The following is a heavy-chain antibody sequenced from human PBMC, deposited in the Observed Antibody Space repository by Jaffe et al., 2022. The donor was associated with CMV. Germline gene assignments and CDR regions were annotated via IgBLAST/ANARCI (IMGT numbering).Heavy chain of an antibody. D-gene: IGHD3-3*01. CDR2: ISWNSGSI. V-gene: IGHV3-9*01. CDR1: GFTFDDYA. J-gene: IGHJ6*02. CDR3: AKDMSPGGYDFWSGYSRYYYYYGMDV. Sequence: EVQLVESGGGLVQPGRSLRLSCAASGFTFDDYAMHWVRQAPGKGLEWVSGISWNSGSIGYADSVKGRFTISRDNAKNSLYLQMNSLRAEDTALYYCAKDMSPGGYDFWSGYSRYYYYYGMDVWGQGTTVTVSS.